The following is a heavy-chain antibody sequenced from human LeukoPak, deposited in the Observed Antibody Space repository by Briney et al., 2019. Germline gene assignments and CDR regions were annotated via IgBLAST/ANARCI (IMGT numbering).Heavy chain of an antibody. V-gene: IGHV1-69*05. J-gene: IGHJ6*03. D-gene: IGHD2-2*01. CDR1: GGTFSSYA. Sequence: SVKVSCKASGGTFSSYAISRVRQAPGQGLEWMGGIIPIFGTANYAQKFQGRVTITTDESTSTAYMELSSLRSEDTAVYYCAREPIYCSSTDGCYYMDVWGKGTTVTVSS. CDR3: AREPIYCSSTDGCYYMDV. CDR2: IIPIFGTA.